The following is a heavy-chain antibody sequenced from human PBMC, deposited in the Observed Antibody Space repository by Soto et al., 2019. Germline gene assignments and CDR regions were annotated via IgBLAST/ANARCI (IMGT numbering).Heavy chain of an antibody. V-gene: IGHV5-51*01. J-gene: IGHJ6*02. CDR1: GYSFSNHW. CDR3: ATTTGDYYGVDV. CDR2: IYPGDSDA. D-gene: IGHD2-2*01. Sequence: GESLKISCEGSGYSFSNHWIGWVRQMPGKGPEWMGIIYPGDSDARYSPSFEGQVTISADKSISTAYLQWSSLKASDTALYYCATTTGDYYGVDVWGQGTTVTVSS.